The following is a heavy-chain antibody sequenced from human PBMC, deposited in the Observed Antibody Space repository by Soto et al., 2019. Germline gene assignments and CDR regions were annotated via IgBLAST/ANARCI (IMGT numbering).Heavy chain of an antibody. CDR1: GFTFSSYW. J-gene: IGHJ4*02. CDR3: AIDLVAVAGRLDY. CDR2: IKQDGSEK. D-gene: IGHD6-19*01. V-gene: IGHV3-7*01. Sequence: PGGSLRLSCAASGFTFSSYWMSWVRQAPGKGLEWVANIKQDGSEKYYVDSVKGRFTISRDNAKNSLYLQMNSLRAEDTAVYYCAIDLVAVAGRLDYWGQGTLVTVSS.